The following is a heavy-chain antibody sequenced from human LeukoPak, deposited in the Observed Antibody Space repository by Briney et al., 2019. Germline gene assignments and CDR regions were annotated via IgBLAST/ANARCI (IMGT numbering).Heavy chain of an antibody. CDR1: GYTLTSYA. D-gene: IGHD2-15*01. Sequence: VASVKVSCKASGYTLTSYAMNWVRQAPGQGLEWMGWINTNTGNPTYAQGFTGRFVFSLDTSVSTAYLQISSLKAEDTAVYYCARSIETIVVVVAATLDPWGQGTLVTVSS. J-gene: IGHJ5*02. CDR3: ARSIETIVVVVAATLDP. V-gene: IGHV7-4-1*02. CDR2: INTNTGNP.